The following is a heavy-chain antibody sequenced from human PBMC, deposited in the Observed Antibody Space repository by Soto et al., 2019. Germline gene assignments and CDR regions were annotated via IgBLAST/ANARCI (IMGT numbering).Heavy chain of an antibody. Sequence: QVQLVQSGAEVKKPGASVKVSCKASGYTFSSYGISWVRQAPGQGLEWRGWISGYNGNTDYARSLQGRVTMTTDTFTNTAYMELRSLRSDDTAVYYCARARGQWLVTTEYDCWGQGTLVTVSS. CDR2: ISGYNGNT. D-gene: IGHD6-19*01. CDR1: GYTFSSYG. V-gene: IGHV1-18*01. J-gene: IGHJ4*02. CDR3: ARARGQWLVTTEYDC.